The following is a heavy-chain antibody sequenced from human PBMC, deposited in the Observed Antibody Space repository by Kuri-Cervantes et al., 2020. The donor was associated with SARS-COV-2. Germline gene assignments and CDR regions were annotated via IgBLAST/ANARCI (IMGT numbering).Heavy chain of an antibody. J-gene: IGHJ3*02. CDR1: GGTFSSYA. V-gene: IGHV1-69*13. Sequence: SVKVSCKASGGTFSSYAISWVRQAPGQGLEWMGGIIPIFGTANYAQKFQGRVTITADESTSTAYMELSSLRSEDTAVYYCARDTRGGLFQPDAFDIWGQGQWSPSPQ. D-gene: IGHD3-22*01. CDR2: IIPIFGTA. CDR3: ARDTRGGLFQPDAFDI.